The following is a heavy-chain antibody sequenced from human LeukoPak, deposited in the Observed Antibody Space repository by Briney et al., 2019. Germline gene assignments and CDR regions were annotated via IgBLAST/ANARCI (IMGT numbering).Heavy chain of an antibody. J-gene: IGHJ4*02. CDR3: AREGDCSSTSCYSYYFDY. D-gene: IGHD2-2*01. CDR2: IKQDGSEK. CDR1: GFTFNSYW. V-gene: IGHV3-7*01. Sequence: GGSLRLSCAASGFTFNSYWMSWVRQAPGKGLEWVANIKQDGSEKYYVDSVKGRFTISRDNAKNSLYLQMNSLRAEDTAVYYCAREGDCSSTSCYSYYFDYWGQGTLVTVSS.